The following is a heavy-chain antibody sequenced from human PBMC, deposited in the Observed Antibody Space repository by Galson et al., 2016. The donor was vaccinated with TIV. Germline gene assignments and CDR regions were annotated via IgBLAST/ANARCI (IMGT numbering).Heavy chain of an antibody. CDR1: GFTFSIYT. CDR3: AREGRDGYNPYLDF. Sequence: SLRLSCAASGFTFSIYTMNWVRQAPGKGLEWISYISSSFTPIYYADSVRGRFTISSDNAKNSLYLQMNSLRAEDTAVYYCAREGRDGYNPYLDFWGQGTLVTVSS. J-gene: IGHJ4*02. V-gene: IGHV3-48*01. CDR2: ISSSFTPI. D-gene: IGHD5-24*01.